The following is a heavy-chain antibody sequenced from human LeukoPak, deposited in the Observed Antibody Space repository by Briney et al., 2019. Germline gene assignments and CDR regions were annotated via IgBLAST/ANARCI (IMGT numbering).Heavy chain of an antibody. CDR3: ARHDRCYDSTGYYYPDY. D-gene: IGHD3-22*01. J-gene: IGHJ4*02. V-gene: IGHV5-51*01. CDR2: IYPGDSDT. CDR1: GYSFVTYW. Sequence: GESLNISCKGSGYSFVTYWIGWVRQMTGKGLEWMGIIYPGDSDTTYSPSFQGQVTISADRSISTAYLQWSSLRASDTAMYYCARHDRCYDSTGYYYPDYWGQGTLVTVSS.